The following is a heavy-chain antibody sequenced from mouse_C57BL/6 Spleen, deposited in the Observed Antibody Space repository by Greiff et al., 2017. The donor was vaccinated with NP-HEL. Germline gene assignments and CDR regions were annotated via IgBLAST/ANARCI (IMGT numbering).Heavy chain of an antibody. CDR3: ARGLRRFFDY. J-gene: IGHJ2*01. V-gene: IGHV1-22*01. CDR1: GYTFTDYN. Sequence: EVQVVESGPELVKPGASVKMSCKASGYTFTDYNMHWVKQSHGKSLEWIGYINPNNGGTSYNQKFKGKATLTVNKSSSTAYMELRSLTSEDSAVYYCARGLRRFFDYWGQGTTLTVSS. CDR2: INPNNGGT. D-gene: IGHD2-2*01.